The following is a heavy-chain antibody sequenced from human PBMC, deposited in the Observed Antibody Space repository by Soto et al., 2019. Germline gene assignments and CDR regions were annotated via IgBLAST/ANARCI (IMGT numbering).Heavy chain of an antibody. CDR1: CYSFTNYG. CDR2: ISAYNGNT. Sequence: QDQLVQSGVEVKKPGASVKVSCKASCYSFTNYGITWVRQAPGQGCEWMGWISAYNGNTNYAQKFQGRVNLTTDASESTAYLELRSLRSDDTAVYYCARDRGVAPPVAGNTHYYYYMDVWGKGTTVTVSS. CDR3: ARDRGVAPPVAGNTHYYYYMDV. D-gene: IGHD6-19*01. J-gene: IGHJ6*03. V-gene: IGHV1-18*01.